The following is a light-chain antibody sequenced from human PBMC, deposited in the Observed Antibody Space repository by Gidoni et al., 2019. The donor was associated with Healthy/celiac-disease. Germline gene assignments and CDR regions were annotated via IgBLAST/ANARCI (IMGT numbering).Light chain of an antibody. CDR1: QDISNY. CDR3: QQYGNPPPLT. J-gene: IGKJ4*01. Sequence: DIQMTQSPSSLSASVGDRVTITCQASQDISNYLNWYQQKPGKAPKLLIYDAPNLETGVPSRFSGSGSGTDFTFTISSLQPEDIATYYCQQYGNPPPLTFGGGTKVEIK. V-gene: IGKV1-33*01. CDR2: DAP.